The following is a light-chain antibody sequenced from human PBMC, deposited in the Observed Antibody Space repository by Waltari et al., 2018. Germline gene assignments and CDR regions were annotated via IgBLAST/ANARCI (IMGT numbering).Light chain of an antibody. CDR3: CSYAGSTTFVV. V-gene: IGLV2-23*03. CDR1: SSDVGTYSL. J-gene: IGLJ2*01. CDR2: EGG. Sequence: QSALTQPASVSGSPGQSITISCTGTSSDVGTYSLVSWYQQHPGKAPKLMIFEGGKRPSGVSDRFSGSKSDNTASLTISGLQAEDEADYYCCSYAGSTTFVVFGGGTKLTVL.